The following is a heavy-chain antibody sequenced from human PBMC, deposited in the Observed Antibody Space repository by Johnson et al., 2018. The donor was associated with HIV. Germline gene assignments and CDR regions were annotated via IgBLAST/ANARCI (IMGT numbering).Heavy chain of an antibody. CDR3: VRGGQWGATDAFDV. J-gene: IGHJ3*01. CDR1: GFTFSSYA. D-gene: IGHD6-19*01. Sequence: VRLVESGGGLVQPGRSLRLSCAASGFTFSSYAMSWVRQAPGKGLEWVSAISGSGGSTYYADSVKGRFTISRDNAKNSLYLQMNSLRPEDTAVYYCVRGGQWGATDAFDVWGQGTMVTVSS. CDR2: ISGSGGST. V-gene: IGHV3-23*04.